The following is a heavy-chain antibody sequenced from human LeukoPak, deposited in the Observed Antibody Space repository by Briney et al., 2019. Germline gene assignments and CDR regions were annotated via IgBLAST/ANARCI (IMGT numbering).Heavy chain of an antibody. CDR2: ISTDGRDI. V-gene: IGHV3-30*03. CDR1: GFTSSSFW. CDR3: ARDAQISAAAYYFDY. D-gene: IGHD6-13*01. J-gene: IGHJ4*02. Sequence: PGGSLRLSCAASGFTSSSFWMHWVRQAPGKGLEWVAVISTDGRDIKYADSVEGRFTISRDSSKNTLYLQMNSLRGDDTAVYHCARDAQISAAAYYFDYWGQGTLVTVSS.